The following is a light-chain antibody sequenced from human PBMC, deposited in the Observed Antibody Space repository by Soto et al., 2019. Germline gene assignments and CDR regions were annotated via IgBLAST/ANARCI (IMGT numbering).Light chain of an antibody. V-gene: IGLV1-44*01. CDR2: TND. CDR1: SSNIGRNT. J-gene: IGLJ2*01. CDR3: ATWDESLDAHVV. Sequence: QSVLTQPTSASGTPGQRVTISCSGSSSNIGRNTVNWYQQLPGTAPKLLIYTNDQRPSGVPARFSGSKSGTSASLAISGLQSDDEADYYCATWDESLDAHVVFGGGTKLTVL.